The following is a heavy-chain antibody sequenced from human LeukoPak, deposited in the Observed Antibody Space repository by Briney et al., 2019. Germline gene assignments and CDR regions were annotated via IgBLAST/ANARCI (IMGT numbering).Heavy chain of an antibody. CDR1: GGSISSYY. CDR3: ARREDVLWYSDL. J-gene: IGHJ2*01. V-gene: IGHV4-59*08. Sequence: SETLSLTCTVSGGSISSYYWSWIRQPPGKGLEWIGCISYSGSTNYNPSLRRRVTISVDTSKNQFSLKLSSVTAADTAVYYCARREDVLWYSDLWGRGTLVTVSS. CDR2: ISYSGST. D-gene: IGHD2-8*01.